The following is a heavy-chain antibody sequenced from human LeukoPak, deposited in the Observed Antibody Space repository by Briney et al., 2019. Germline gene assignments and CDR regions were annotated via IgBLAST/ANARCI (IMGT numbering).Heavy chain of an antibody. CDR3: ARSSAYCGGDCQPIFDY. CDR1: GGSFSGYY. J-gene: IGHJ4*02. Sequence: PSETLSLTCAVYGGSFSGYYWSWIRQPPGKGLEWIGEINHSGSTNYNPSLKSRVTISVDTSKNQFSLKLSSVTAADTAVYYCARSSAYCGGDCQPIFDYWGQGTLATVSS. CDR2: INHSGST. V-gene: IGHV4-34*01. D-gene: IGHD2-21*02.